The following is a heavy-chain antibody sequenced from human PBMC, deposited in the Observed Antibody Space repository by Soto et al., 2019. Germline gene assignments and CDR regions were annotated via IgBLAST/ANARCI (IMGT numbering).Heavy chain of an antibody. D-gene: IGHD1-26*01. CDR2: IIPIFGTA. J-gene: IGHJ6*02. CDR1: GGTFSSYA. V-gene: IGHV1-69*13. CDR3: ATKRKEGGIILGYYGMDV. Sequence: GASVKVSCKASGGTFSSYAISWVRQAPGQGLEWMGGIIPIFGTANYAQKFQGRVTITADESTSTAYMELSSLRSEDTAVYYCATKRKEGGIILGYYGMDVWGQGTTVTVSS.